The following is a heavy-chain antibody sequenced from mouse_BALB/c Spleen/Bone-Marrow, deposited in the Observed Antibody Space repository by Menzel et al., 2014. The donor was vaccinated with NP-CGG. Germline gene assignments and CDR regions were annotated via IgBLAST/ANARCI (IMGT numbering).Heavy chain of an antibody. CDR3: ARDRKYGSKWYLDV. CDR1: GFTFTDYY. J-gene: IGHJ1*01. D-gene: IGHD1-1*01. V-gene: IGHV7-3*02. CDR2: IRNKANGYTT. Sequence: DVKLVEAGGGLVQPGGSLRLSCATSGFTFTDYYMSWVRQPPGKALEWLGFIRNKANGYTTEYSASVKGRSTISRENSQSILYLQMNILRTEDSSAYCCARDRKYGSKWYLDVWRAGTTVTVAS.